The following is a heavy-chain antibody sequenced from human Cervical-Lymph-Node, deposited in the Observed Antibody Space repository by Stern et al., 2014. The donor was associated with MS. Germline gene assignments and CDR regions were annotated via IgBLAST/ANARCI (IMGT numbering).Heavy chain of an antibody. V-gene: IGHV1-2*02. D-gene: IGHD1-26*01. CDR3: ARDRGSHSDY. CDR2: ISTDTGGA. J-gene: IGHJ4*02. CDR1: GYTFTAYF. Sequence: QVQLVQSGAEVKKPGASVKVSCKASGYTFTAYFIHWVRHAPGQGLEWMGWISTDTGGANYAQRFQGRVTMTRDTSISTTYMELSRLRADDTAVYYCARDRGSHSDYWGQGTLVTVSS.